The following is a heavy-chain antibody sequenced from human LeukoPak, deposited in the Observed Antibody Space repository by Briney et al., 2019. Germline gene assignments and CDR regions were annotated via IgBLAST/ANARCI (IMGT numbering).Heavy chain of an antibody. D-gene: IGHD2-15*01. V-gene: IGHV3-74*01. J-gene: IGHJ5*02. CDR3: ARDPRNVGLAP. CDR1: GFGLSGYW. Sequence: GGSLRLSCVASGFGLSGYWMYWVRQAPGKGLMYISRNNGDGSTTNYADVVKGRFTMSRDNVKNTLYLQMNSLRVEGTAVYYCARDPRNVGLAPWGQGTLVTVSS. CDR2: NNGDGSTT.